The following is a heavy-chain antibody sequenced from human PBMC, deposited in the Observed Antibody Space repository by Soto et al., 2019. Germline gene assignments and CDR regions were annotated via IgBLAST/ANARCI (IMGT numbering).Heavy chain of an antibody. CDR3: ARQRRQLEINYYYYYYMDV. J-gene: IGHJ6*03. CDR1: GGSLSSYY. V-gene: IGHV4-59*08. CDR2: IYYSGST. Sequence: TSETMSLTCTVAGGSLSSYYLSWIRQPPGKGLEWIGYIYYSGSTNYNPSLKSRVTISVDTSKNQFSLKLSSVTAADTAVYYCARQRRQLEINYYYYYYMDVWGKGTTVTVSS. D-gene: IGHD6-13*01.